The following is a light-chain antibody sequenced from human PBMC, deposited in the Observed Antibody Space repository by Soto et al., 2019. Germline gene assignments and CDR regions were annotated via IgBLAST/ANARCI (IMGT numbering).Light chain of an antibody. CDR2: AAS. V-gene: IGKV3-15*01. CDR3: QQYNDWPQT. Sequence: EIVMTQSPATLSVSPGERATLSCRASQSVDNNLAWYQQQPGQAPRLLVYAASTIDTDLPAKYSGSGSGAEVTLTISSLQSEDFAVYYWQQYNDWPQTFGHGTKVDIK. CDR1: QSVDNN. J-gene: IGKJ1*01.